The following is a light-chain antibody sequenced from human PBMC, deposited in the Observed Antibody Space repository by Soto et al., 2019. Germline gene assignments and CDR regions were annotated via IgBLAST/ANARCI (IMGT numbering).Light chain of an antibody. CDR1: QSISNW. CDR3: QHYNIFSRT. V-gene: IGKV1-5*01. J-gene: IGKJ1*01. Sequence: DIQMTQSPSTLSASVGYRVSITCRASQSISNWLAWYQQKPGKAPKLLIYDASSLESGVPSRFSGSGSGTEFTLTISSLQPEDFATYYCQHYNIFSRTFGQGTKVDIK. CDR2: DAS.